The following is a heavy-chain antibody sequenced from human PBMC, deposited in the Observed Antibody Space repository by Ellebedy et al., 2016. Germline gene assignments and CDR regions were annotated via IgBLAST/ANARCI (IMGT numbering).Heavy chain of an antibody. CDR1: GGTFSSYA. D-gene: IGHD6-13*01. V-gene: IGHV1-69*04. CDR3: ARVSYSSSWYLPLGDY. J-gene: IGHJ4*02. CDR2: IIPILGIA. Sequence: SVKVSCXASGGTFSSYAISWVRQAPGQGLEWMGRIIPILGIANYAQKFQGRVTMTRDTSTSTVYMELRSLRSDDTAVYYCARVSYSSSWYLPLGDYWGQGTLVTVSS.